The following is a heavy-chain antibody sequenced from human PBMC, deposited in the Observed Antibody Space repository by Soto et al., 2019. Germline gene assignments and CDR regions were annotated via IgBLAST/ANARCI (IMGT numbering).Heavy chain of an antibody. CDR3: VREGGSGSYYLGNYYYYGMDV. D-gene: IGHD3-10*01. CDR2: ISSSSSYI. CDR1: GFTFSSYS. V-gene: IGHV3-21*01. Sequence: EVQLVESGGGLVKPGGSLRLSCAASGFTFSSYSMNWVRQAPGKGLEWVSSISSSSSYIYYADSVKGRFTISRDNAKNSLYLQMNSLRAEDTAVYYCVREGGSGSYYLGNYYYYGMDVWGQGTTVTVSS. J-gene: IGHJ6*02.